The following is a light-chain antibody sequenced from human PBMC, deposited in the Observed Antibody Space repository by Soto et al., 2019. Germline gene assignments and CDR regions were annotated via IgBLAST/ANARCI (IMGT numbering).Light chain of an antibody. CDR2: WAS. CDR3: QQYYSTPQT. V-gene: IGKV4-1*01. J-gene: IGKJ1*01. CDR1: QSVLYSSNNKNY. Sequence: DIVMTQSPDSLAVSLGERATINCKSSQSVLYSSNNKNYLAGYQQKQGQPPKLLIYWASTRESGVPDRFSGSGSGTDFTLTISSLQAEDVAVYYCQQYYSTPQTFGQGTKVEIK.